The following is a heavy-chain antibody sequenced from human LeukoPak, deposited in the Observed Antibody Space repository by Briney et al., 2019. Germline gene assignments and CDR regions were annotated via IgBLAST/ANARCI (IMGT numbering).Heavy chain of an antibody. CDR3: ARGLGIAAASFDY. CDR1: GFTFSSYS. CDR2: ISSSSSYI. J-gene: IGHJ4*02. Sequence: GGSLRLFCAASGFTFSSYSMNWVRQAPEKGLEWVSSISSSSSYIYYADSVKGRFTISRDNAKNSLYLQMNSLRAEDTAVYYCARGLGIAAASFDYWGQGTLVTVSS. V-gene: IGHV3-21*01. D-gene: IGHD6-13*01.